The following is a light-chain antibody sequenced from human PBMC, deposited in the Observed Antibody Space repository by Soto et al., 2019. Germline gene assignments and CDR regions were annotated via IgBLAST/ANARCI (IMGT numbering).Light chain of an antibody. CDR3: SSYTSSSTNV. Sequence: QSALTQPASVSGSPGQSITISCTGTSTDVGGYEYVSWFQQHPGKAPKLMIYDVSSRPSGVSNRFSRFKSGNTASLTISGXQAEYEADYYCSSYTSSSTNVFGTGNKLTV. CDR2: DVS. CDR1: STDVGGYEY. V-gene: IGLV2-14*01. J-gene: IGLJ1*01.